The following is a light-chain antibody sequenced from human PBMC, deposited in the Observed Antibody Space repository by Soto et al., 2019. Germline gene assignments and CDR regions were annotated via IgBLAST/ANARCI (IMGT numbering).Light chain of an antibody. CDR1: SSDVGGYNY. J-gene: IGLJ1*01. CDR3: CSYAGSYV. Sequence: QSALTQPRSVSGSPGQSVTISCTGTSSDVGGYNYVSWYQQHPGKAPKLMIYDVSERPSGVPDRFSGSKSGNTASLTISGIQAEDEADYYCCSYAGSYVFGTGTKVTV. CDR2: DVS. V-gene: IGLV2-11*01.